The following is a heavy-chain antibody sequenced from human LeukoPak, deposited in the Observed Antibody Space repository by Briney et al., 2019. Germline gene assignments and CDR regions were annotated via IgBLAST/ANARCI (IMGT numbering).Heavy chain of an antibody. V-gene: IGHV3-7*01. Sequence: GSLRLSCAASGFTFSSYWMSWVRQAPGKGLEWVANIKQDGSEKYYVDPVKGRFTISRDNAKNSLYLQMNSLRAEDTAVYYCARLTVANDAFDIWGQGTMVTVSS. CDR1: GFTFSSYW. J-gene: IGHJ3*02. CDR3: ARLTVANDAFDI. CDR2: IKQDGSEK. D-gene: IGHD2-15*01.